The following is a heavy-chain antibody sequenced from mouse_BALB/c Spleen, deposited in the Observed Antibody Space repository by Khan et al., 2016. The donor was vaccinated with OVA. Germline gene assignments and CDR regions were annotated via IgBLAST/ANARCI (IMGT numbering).Heavy chain of an antibody. CDR3: ARNSYRYDFTY. CDR1: GFSLSTYG. CDR2: IWRGGGT. J-gene: IGHJ3*01. V-gene: IGHV2-2*01. Sequence: QVQLQQPGPGLVQPSQSLSITCTVSGFSLSTYGIHWVRQSPGKGLEWLGVIWRGGGTDDNVPFISRLSITKDSSKSQVFVQMNSLQPDDTAIYYCARNSYRYDFTYWGQGTLVTVSA. D-gene: IGHD2-12*01.